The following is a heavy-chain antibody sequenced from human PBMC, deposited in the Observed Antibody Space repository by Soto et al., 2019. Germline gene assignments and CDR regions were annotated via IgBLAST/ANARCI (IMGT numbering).Heavy chain of an antibody. Sequence: QSGWSLRLSCAASGFTFSSYDMHWVRQATGKGLEWVSAIGTAGDTYYPGSVKGRFTISRENAKNSLYLLMNSLRAEDTAVYYCARGSGNNDSSGFFGMDAWGKETRVTVP. V-gene: IGHV3-13*01. CDR2: IGTAGDT. CDR3: ARGSGNNDSSGFFGMDA. D-gene: IGHD3-22*01. CDR1: GFTFSSYD. J-gene: IGHJ6*04.